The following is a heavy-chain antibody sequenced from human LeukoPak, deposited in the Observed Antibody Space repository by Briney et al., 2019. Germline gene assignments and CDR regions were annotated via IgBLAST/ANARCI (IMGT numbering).Heavy chain of an antibody. CDR3: ARGVEPLAANTLAY. J-gene: IGHJ4*02. V-gene: IGHV3-53*01. CDR1: GFTVITND. CDR2: LCDGNT. D-gene: IGHD1-14*01. Sequence: GGSLRLSCAASGFTVITNDMTWVRQAPGKGPEWVSVLCDGNTKYADSVQGRFTISRDNSKNTLYLEMNSLSPDDTAVYYCARGVEPLAANTLAYWGQGTLVTVSS.